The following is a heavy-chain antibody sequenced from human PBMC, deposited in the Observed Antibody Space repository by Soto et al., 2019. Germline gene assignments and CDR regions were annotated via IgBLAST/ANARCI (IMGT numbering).Heavy chain of an antibody. CDR1: GFSLTTSGVG. CDR3: AHHTSIWSSKRFDP. CDR2: IYWDDDQ. J-gene: IGHJ5*02. D-gene: IGHD6-13*01. Sequence: QITLKESGPPLVNPTQTLTLTCTFSGFSLTTSGVGVGWFRQPPGKDLDWLAVIYWDDDQRYRPSLKSRLTATKDTSKRRVVLTMTNMDPVDTATYYCAHHTSIWSSKRFDPWGQGIVVTVSS. V-gene: IGHV2-5*02.